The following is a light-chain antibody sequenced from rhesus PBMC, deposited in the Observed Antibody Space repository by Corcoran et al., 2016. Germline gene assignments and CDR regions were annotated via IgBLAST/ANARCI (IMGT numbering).Light chain of an antibody. V-gene: IGKV3S9*01. CDR2: GTS. J-gene: IGKJ4*01. CDR1: QNASSY. Sequence: EIVLTQSPATLSLSPGERTTLSCRASQNASSYLAWYRQKPGQVPRVLIYGTSTRATGIPDRVSGSGSGTDFTLTISGLEAGDFAVYYCQQYSKWPLTFGGGTKVEFK. CDR3: QQYSKWPLT.